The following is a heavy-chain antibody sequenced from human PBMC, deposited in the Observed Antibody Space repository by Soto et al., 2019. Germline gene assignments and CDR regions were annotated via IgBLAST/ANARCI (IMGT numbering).Heavy chain of an antibody. J-gene: IGHJ4*02. V-gene: IGHV1-3*04. Sequence: QVQLVQSGAEVQKPGASVKVSCGASGYTLTNYALHWLRQAPGQRPEWMGWINIGNAKRTYSQKFKGSLTFSGDISASTAYMELSILTSQETDLYYCANAAPLYCGNFFDYWGQGTLVTVSS. CDR3: ANAAPLYCGNFFDY. CDR2: INIGNAKR. CDR1: GYTLTNYA. D-gene: IGHD2-21*01.